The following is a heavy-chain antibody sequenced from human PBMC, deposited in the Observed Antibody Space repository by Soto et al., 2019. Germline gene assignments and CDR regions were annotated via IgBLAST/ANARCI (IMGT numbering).Heavy chain of an antibody. CDR1: GGSISTYY. CDR2: IYYSGST. D-gene: IGHD2-15*01. J-gene: IGHJ6*02. Sequence: PSETLSLTCTVSGGSISTYYWSWIRLPPGKGLEWIGYIYYSGSTNYNPSLKSRVTMSVDTSKNQLSLKLSSVTAADTAVYYCARGTGSGGYNYYYGLDVWGQGTKVTVSS. V-gene: IGHV4-59*01. CDR3: ARGTGSGGYNYYYGLDV.